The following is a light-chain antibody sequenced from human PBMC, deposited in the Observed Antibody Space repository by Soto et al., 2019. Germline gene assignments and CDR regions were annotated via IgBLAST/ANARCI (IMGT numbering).Light chain of an antibody. CDR1: SSDVGGHNH. Sequence: QSALTQPASVSGSPGQSITISCTGSSSDVGGHNHVSWYQQHPGKAPKLIIYEVGNRPSGVSNRFSASKSGNTASLTISGLQAEDEADYYCASYARGSTLVVFGGGTKLTVL. CDR2: EVG. V-gene: IGLV2-14*01. CDR3: ASYARGSTLVV. J-gene: IGLJ2*01.